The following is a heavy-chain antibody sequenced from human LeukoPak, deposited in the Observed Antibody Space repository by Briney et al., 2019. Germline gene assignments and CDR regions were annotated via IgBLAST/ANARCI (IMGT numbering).Heavy chain of an antibody. J-gene: IGHJ4*02. D-gene: IGHD6-6*01. CDR2: VYYTGRT. CDR3: ARHFSYSSSSYFDY. V-gene: IGHV4-59*08. CDR1: GRSVSNYY. Sequence: SETLSLTCSVSGRSVSNYYWSWLRQPPGKGLEWIGYVYYTGRTKYNPSLKSRVTIFEHKSKNPLSLRLYSVTVADTAVYYCARHFSYSSSSYFDYWGQGSLVTVSS.